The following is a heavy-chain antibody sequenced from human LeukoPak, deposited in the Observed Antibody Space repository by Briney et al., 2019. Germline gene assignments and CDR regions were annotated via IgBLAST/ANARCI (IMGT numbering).Heavy chain of an antibody. J-gene: IGHJ4*02. CDR1: GFTFDTYG. CDR2: IWYDGSIK. CDR3: AKDPKSCTGGSCYPKSYFDS. D-gene: IGHD2-15*01. V-gene: IGHV3-33*06. Sequence: PGRSLRLSCVASGFTFDTYGMHWVRQAPGKGLEWVALIWYDGSIKYHADSVEGRFTISRDNSKNTLYLQMNSLRAEDTAVYYCAKDPKSCTGGSCYPKSYFDSWGQGSLVTVSS.